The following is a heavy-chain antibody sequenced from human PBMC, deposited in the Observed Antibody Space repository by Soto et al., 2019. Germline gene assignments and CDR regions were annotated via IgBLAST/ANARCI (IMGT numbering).Heavy chain of an antibody. D-gene: IGHD4-4*01. V-gene: IGHV1-18*01. Sequence: ASVKVSCKASGYALTSYGISWVRQAPGQGLEWMGWISAYNGNTNYAQKLQGRVTMTTDTSTSTAHMELRSLRSDDTAVYYCARAGNDYSNYSYFYYYKDVWGKGTTVTVSS. J-gene: IGHJ6*03. CDR3: ARAGNDYSNYSYFYYYKDV. CDR2: ISAYNGNT. CDR1: GYALTSYG.